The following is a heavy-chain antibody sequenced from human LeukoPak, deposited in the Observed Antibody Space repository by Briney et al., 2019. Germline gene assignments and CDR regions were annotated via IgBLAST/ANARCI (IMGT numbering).Heavy chain of an antibody. J-gene: IGHJ5*02. Sequence: PGGSLRLSCAASGFTFSITYMAWVRQAPGKGLEWVGVIYSGGNTYYADSVKGRFTIARDNSKKTLSLQMNNLRVDDTAVYYCARVQFQWFDPWDQGTLVTVAS. CDR3: ARVQFQWFDP. CDR1: GFTFSITY. V-gene: IGHV3-66*01. CDR2: IYSGGNT. D-gene: IGHD2-21*01.